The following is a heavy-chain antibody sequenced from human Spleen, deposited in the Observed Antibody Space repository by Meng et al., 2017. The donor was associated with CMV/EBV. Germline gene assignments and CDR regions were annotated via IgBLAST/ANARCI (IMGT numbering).Heavy chain of an antibody. V-gene: IGHV3-7*01. CDR3: ARGSYCSSTSCYIEDWYFDL. D-gene: IGHD2-2*02. CDR1: GFTFSNYA. J-gene: IGHJ2*01. CDR2: IKQDGSEK. Sequence: GESLKISCAASGFTFSNYAMSWVRQAPGKGLEWVANIKQDGSEKYYVDSVKGRFTISRDNAKNSLYLQMNSLRAEDTAVYYCARGSYCSSTSCYIEDWYFDLWGRGTLVTVSS.